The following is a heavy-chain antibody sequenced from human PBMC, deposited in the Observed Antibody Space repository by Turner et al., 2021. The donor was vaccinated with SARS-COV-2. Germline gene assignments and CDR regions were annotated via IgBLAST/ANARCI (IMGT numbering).Heavy chain of an antibody. CDR1: GGSISSSSYY. D-gene: IGHD6-19*01. CDR3: ARGSHKGWYVPVFDD. V-gene: IGHV4-39*01. CDR2: IYYSGST. Sequence: QLQLQESAPALVEPSETLSLPCSVSGGSISSSSYYWGWIRQPPGKGLEWIGSIYYSGSTYYNPSLKSRVTISVDTSKNQFSLKLSSVTAADTAVFYCARGSHKGWYVPVFDDWGQGTMVTVSS. J-gene: IGHJ4*02.